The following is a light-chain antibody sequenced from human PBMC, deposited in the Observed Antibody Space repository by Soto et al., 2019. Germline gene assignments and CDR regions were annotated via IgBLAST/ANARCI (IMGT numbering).Light chain of an antibody. CDR2: DVS. J-gene: IGLJ2*01. Sequence: QSVLTQPASVSGSPGQSITISCTGTSSDVGGYNYVSWYQQHPGKAPKLMIYDVSNRPSGVSNRFSGSKSGNTASLTISGLQAEDEGDYYCSSYTGSIALVFGGGTKVTVL. CDR1: SSDVGGYNY. CDR3: SSYTGSIALV. V-gene: IGLV2-14*03.